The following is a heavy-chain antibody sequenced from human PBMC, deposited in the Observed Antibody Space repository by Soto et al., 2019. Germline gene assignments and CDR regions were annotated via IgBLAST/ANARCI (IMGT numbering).Heavy chain of an antibody. J-gene: IGHJ4*02. CDR2: ISGSGGST. D-gene: IGHD3-10*01. Sequence: EVQLLESGGGLVQPGGSLRLSCAASGFTFSSYAMSWVRQAPGKGLEWVSAISGSGGSTYYADSVKGRFTISRDNSKNTLSQQMNSLRAEDTAVYYCAKASGWFGEFDYWGQGTMVTVS. CDR1: GFTFSSYA. CDR3: AKASGWFGEFDY. V-gene: IGHV3-23*01.